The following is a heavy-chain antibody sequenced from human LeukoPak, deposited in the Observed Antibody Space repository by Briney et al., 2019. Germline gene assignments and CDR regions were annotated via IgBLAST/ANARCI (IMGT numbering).Heavy chain of an antibody. D-gene: IGHD1-26*01. Sequence: GGSLRLSCEASGFPFGGYVMSWVRQAPGKGLEWIAYINHNAEMIFYPDFVKGRFTISRDNAKNSLYLQMNALRYGDTAMYYCARGRVFRARVSNREDYWGQGTLVTVSS. CDR2: INHNAEMI. CDR3: ARGRVFRARVSNREDY. J-gene: IGHJ4*02. CDR1: GFPFGGYV. V-gene: IGHV3-48*02.